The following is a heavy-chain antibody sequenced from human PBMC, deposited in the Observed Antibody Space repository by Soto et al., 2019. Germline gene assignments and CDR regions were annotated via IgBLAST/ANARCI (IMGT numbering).Heavy chain of an antibody. Sequence: QVQLQESGPGLVKPSQTLSLTCTVSGGSISSGGYYWSWIRQHPGKGLEWIGYIYYSGSTYYNPSLKSRVTLSVDTSKNQFSLKLSSVTAADTAVYYCARSQIGYQPDNWFDPWGQGTLVTVSS. CDR1: GGSISSGGYY. D-gene: IGHD3-22*01. CDR3: ARSQIGYQPDNWFDP. V-gene: IGHV4-31*03. CDR2: IYYSGST. J-gene: IGHJ5*02.